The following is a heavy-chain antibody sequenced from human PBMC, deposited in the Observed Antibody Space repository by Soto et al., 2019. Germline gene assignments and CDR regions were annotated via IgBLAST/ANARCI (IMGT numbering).Heavy chain of an antibody. D-gene: IGHD3-3*01. CDR2: ISGSGGST. V-gene: IGHV3-23*01. J-gene: IGHJ6*02. CDR1: GFTFSSYA. CDR3: AKDLHDFWSGYYEYYYGMDV. Sequence: GGSLRLSCAASGFTFSSYAMSWVRQAPGKGLEWVSAISGSGGSTYYADSVKGRFTISRDNSKNTLYLQMNSLRAEDTAVYYCAKDLHDFWSGYYEYYYGMDVWGQGTTVTVSS.